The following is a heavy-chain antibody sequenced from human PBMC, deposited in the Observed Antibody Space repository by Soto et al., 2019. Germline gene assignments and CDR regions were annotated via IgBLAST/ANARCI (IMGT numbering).Heavy chain of an antibody. J-gene: IGHJ5*02. CDR3: AHSRSTVTTDNWFDP. Sequence: SGPTLVNPTQTLTLTCTFSGFSLSTSGVGVGWLRQPPGKALEWLALIYWNDDKRYSPSLKSRLTITKDTSKNQVVLTMTNMDPVDTATYYCAHSRSTVTTDNWFDPWGQGTLVTVSS. D-gene: IGHD4-17*01. CDR1: GFSLSTSGVG. CDR2: IYWNDDK. V-gene: IGHV2-5*01.